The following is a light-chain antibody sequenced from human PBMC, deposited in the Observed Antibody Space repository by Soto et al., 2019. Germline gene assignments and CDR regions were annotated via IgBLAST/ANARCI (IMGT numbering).Light chain of an antibody. J-gene: IGLJ2*01. Sequence: QLVLTQSPSASASLGASVKLTCTLSSGHSNFAIAWHQQQPEKGPRFLMKLNSDGSHNKGDGIPDRFAGSSSGAERYLTISSLQSGDEADYYCQTWGTYVVFGGGTKVTVL. V-gene: IGLV4-69*01. CDR2: LNSDGSH. CDR1: SGHSNFA. CDR3: QTWGTYVV.